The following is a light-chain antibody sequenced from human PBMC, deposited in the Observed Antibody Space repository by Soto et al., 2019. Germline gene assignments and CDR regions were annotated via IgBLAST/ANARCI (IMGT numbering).Light chain of an antibody. Sequence: EIVLTQSPGTLSLSPGERATLSCRASQSVSSSYLAWYQQKPGQAPRLLIYGASNRATGIPDRFSGSGSGTDFTLTITRLEPEDFAVYYGQQYDSSPRTFGQGTKVEIK. CDR1: QSVSSSY. V-gene: IGKV3-20*01. J-gene: IGKJ1*01. CDR3: QQYDSSPRT. CDR2: GAS.